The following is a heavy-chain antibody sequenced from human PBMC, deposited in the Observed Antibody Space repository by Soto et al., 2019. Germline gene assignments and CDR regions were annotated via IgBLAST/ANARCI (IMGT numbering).Heavy chain of an antibody. D-gene: IGHD3-10*01. J-gene: IGHJ4*02. Sequence: GGSLRLSCAASGFTFDDYAMHWVRQAPGKGLEWVSGISSNSGNKGYADSVKGRFTISRDNAKNSLYLQMNSLGAEDTALYYCAKEIYDSGSIDYWGQGTLVTVSS. CDR3: AKEIYDSGSIDY. V-gene: IGHV3-9*01. CDR1: GFTFDDYA. CDR2: ISSNSGNK.